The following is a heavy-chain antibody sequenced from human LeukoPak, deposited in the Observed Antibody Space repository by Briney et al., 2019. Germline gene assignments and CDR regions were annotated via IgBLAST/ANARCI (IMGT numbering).Heavy chain of an antibody. CDR2: IYQSGST. V-gene: IGHV4-38-2*02. CDR1: GYTISSGYY. CDR3: ASMVAAARRGYYGMDV. Sequence: SETLSLTCTVSGYTISSGYYWGWIRQPPGKGLEWIGSIYQSGSTYYNPSLKSRVTISVDTSKNQFSLKLSSVTAADTAVYYCASMVAAARRGYYGMDVWGQGTTVTVSS. D-gene: IGHD6-13*01. J-gene: IGHJ6*02.